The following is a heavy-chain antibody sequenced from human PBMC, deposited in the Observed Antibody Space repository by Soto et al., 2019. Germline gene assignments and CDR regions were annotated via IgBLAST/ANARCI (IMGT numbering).Heavy chain of an antibody. J-gene: IGHJ3*02. CDR1: GFTFRDYY. D-gene: IGHD3-22*01. V-gene: IGHV3-11*06. CDR3: ARDQHYYYDSSGFGSDAFDI. Sequence: GGSLRLSCAASGFTFRDYYMSWIRQAPGKGLEWVSYISSSSSYTNYADSVKGRFTISRDNAKNSLYLQMNSLRAEDTAVYYCARDQHYYYDSSGFGSDAFDIWGQGTMVTVSS. CDR2: ISSSSSYT.